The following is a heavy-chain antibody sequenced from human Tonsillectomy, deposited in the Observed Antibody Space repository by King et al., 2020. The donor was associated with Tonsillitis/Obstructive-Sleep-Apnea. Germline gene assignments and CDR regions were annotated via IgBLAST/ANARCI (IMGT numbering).Heavy chain of an antibody. D-gene: IGHD7-27*01. CDR2: LSYDGSNK. CDR3: AKARGWGNYYYYGMDV. J-gene: IGHJ6*02. Sequence: VQLVESGGGVVQPGRSLRLSCAASGFTFSSYGMHWVRQAPGKGLEWVAVLSYDGSNKYYADFVKGRFTISRDNSKNTLYLQMNSLRAEDTAVYYCAKARGWGNYYYYGMDVWGQGTTVTVS. V-gene: IGHV3-30*18. CDR1: GFTFSSYG.